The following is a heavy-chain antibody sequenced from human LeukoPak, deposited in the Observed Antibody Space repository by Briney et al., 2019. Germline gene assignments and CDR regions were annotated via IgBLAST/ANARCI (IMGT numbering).Heavy chain of an antibody. D-gene: IGHD3-10*01. J-gene: IGHJ6*04. CDR3: ARAIRELWFGEMDV. V-gene: IGHV3-33*01. CDR1: GFTFSNYG. Sequence: GRSLRLSCAASGFTFSNYGMHWVRQAPGKGLEWVAVIWYDGSNKYYADSVKGRFTISRDNSKNTLYLQMNSLRAEDTAVYYCARAIRELWFGEMDVWGKGTTVTVSS. CDR2: IWYDGSNK.